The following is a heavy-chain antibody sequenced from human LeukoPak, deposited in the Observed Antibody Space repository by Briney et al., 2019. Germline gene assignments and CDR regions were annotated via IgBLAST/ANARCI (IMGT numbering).Heavy chain of an antibody. V-gene: IGHV4-59*01. CDR2: FYNSGST. Sequence: SETLSLTCTVSCGSISSYYWSWIRQPPGKGLEWTGYFYNSGSTNYNPSLKSRVTISVDTSKNQFSLKLTSVTAADTAVYYCARGGSSSWSPRSLAFDIWGQGTMVTVSS. J-gene: IGHJ3*02. CDR3: ARGGSSSWSPRSLAFDI. CDR1: CGSISSYY. D-gene: IGHD6-13*01.